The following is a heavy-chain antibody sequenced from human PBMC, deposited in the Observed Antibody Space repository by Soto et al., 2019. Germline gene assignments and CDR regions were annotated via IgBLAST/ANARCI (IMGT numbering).Heavy chain of an antibody. CDR2: ISSSGSTI. J-gene: IGHJ6*03. D-gene: IGHD2-2*01. CDR3: ARVPQYCSSTSCYLGSYYYYYMDV. V-gene: IGHV3-11*01. Sequence: QVQLVESGGGLVKPGGSLRLSCAASGFTFSDYYMSWIRQAPGKGLEWVSYISSSGSTIYYADSVKGRFTISRDHAKNSLYVQMNSLRAEDTAVYYCARVPQYCSSTSCYLGSYYYYYMDVWGKGNTVTVSS. CDR1: GFTFSDYY.